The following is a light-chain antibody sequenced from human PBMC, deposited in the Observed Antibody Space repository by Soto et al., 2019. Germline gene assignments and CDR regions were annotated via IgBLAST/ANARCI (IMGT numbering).Light chain of an antibody. CDR3: QQYASSLT. CDR1: QSVSSSF. V-gene: IGKV3-20*01. J-gene: IGKJ1*01. Sequence: DIVLTQSPASLSLPPGERATLSCRASQSVSSSFLAWYQQKPGQAPRLLIYGASRRATGIADRCTGSGSGTDFTLSISRLEPEDVAVYYCQQYASSLTFGLETKVEIK. CDR2: GAS.